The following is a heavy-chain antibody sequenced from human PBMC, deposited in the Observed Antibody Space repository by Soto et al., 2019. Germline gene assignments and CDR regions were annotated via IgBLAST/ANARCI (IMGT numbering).Heavy chain of an antibody. CDR3: ARVYYYDTSGYYYP. J-gene: IGHJ4*02. CDR2: ISPYNGNT. D-gene: IGHD3-22*01. CDR1: GYTFNMCG. V-gene: IGHV1-18*01. Sequence: ASVKVSCKASGYTFNMCGISWVRQAPGQGLEWMGWISPYNGNTDYAQKFQGRVTMTTDTSTSTVYMELRSLRSDDTAVYYCARVYYYDTSGYYYPWGQGTLVTVSS.